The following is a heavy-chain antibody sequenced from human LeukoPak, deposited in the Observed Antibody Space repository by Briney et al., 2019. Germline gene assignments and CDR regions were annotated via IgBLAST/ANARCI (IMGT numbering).Heavy chain of an antibody. Sequence: GRSLRLSCAASGFTFSSYALHWVRQAPNKGLEWVAVISYDGSNKYFADSVKGRLTISRDNSKNTLYLQINSLRPEDTAVYYCAKDLRGYSSRGDAFDIWGQGTMVTVSS. D-gene: IGHD5-18*01. CDR2: ISYDGSNK. V-gene: IGHV3-30-3*01. CDR1: GFTFSSYA. J-gene: IGHJ3*02. CDR3: AKDLRGYSSRGDAFDI.